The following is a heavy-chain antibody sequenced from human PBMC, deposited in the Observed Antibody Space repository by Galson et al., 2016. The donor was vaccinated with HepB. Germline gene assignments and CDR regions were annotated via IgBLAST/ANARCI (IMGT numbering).Heavy chain of an antibody. D-gene: IGHD2-15*01. J-gene: IGHJ4*02. CDR2: TSSSANSI. Sequence: SLRLSCAASGFAFSNYAMTWVRQIPGRRLEWVAGTSSSANSIYYADSVKGRFTISRDNPINTLFPYMNSLRAEDTGVYFCARKKLSIATDSTPVLESWGQGTLVTVSS. CDR1: GFAFSNYA. V-gene: IGHV3-23*01. CDR3: ARKKLSIATDSTPVLES.